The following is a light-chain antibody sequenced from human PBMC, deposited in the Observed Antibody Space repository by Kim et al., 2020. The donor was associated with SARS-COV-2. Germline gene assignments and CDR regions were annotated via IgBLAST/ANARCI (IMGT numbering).Light chain of an antibody. CDR1: QSVLYSSNIKSY. V-gene: IGKV4-1*01. CDR2: WAS. Sequence: ATINCKSSQSVLYSSNIKSYLAWYQQKPGQPPKLLIYWASTRESGVPDRFSGSGSGTDFTLTISSLQAEDVAVYYCQQYYNTPLTFGPGTKVDIK. CDR3: QQYYNTPLT. J-gene: IGKJ3*01.